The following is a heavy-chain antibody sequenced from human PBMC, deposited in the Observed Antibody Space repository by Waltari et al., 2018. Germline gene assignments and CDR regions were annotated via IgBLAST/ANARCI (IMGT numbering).Heavy chain of an antibody. Sequence: QVQLQESGPGLVKPSETLSLTCAVSGYSISSGYYWGWIRQPPGKGLEWIGSIDHSGSTYYNPSLKSRVTISVDTSKNQFSLKLSSVTAADTAVYYCARDAWIQLWPRFDYWGQGTLVTVSS. J-gene: IGHJ4*02. V-gene: IGHV4-38-2*01. CDR3: ARDAWIQLWPRFDY. CDR1: GYSISSGYY. CDR2: IDHSGST. D-gene: IGHD5-18*01.